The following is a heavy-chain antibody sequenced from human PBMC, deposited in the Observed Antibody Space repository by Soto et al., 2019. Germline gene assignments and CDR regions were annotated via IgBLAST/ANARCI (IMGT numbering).Heavy chain of an antibody. D-gene: IGHD6-6*01. V-gene: IGHV2-70*11. CDR1: GFSLSTSGMC. J-gene: IGHJ6*03. Sequence: GSGPTLVNPTQTLTLTCTFSGFSLSTSGMCVSWIRQPPGKALEWLARIDWDDDKYYSTSLKTRLTISKDTSKNQVVLTMTNMDPVDTATYYCARITLLPRSILGQAYSSSNYMDVWGKGTTVTVSS. CDR2: IDWDDDK. CDR3: ARITLLPRSILGQAYSSSNYMDV.